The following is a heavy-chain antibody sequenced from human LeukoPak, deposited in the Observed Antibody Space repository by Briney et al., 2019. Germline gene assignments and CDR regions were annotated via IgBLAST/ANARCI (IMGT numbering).Heavy chain of an antibody. V-gene: IGHV3-23*01. Sequence: GGSLRLSCVASGFTLRSYVMNWDRQTPGKGLEWVSSISGGGDSKFYADSVKGRFSISRDNSKNTLYLQVNGLRTEDTAVYYCAKDRLLNCRGDCYIFDYWGQGTVVTVSS. CDR3: AKDRLLNCRGDCYIFDY. J-gene: IGHJ4*02. CDR1: GFTLRSYV. D-gene: IGHD2-21*02. CDR2: ISGGGDSK.